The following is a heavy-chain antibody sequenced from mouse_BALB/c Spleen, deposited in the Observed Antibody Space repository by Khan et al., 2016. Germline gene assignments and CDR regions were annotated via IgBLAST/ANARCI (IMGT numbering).Heavy chain of an antibody. Sequence: QIQLVQSGPELKKPGETVKISCKASGYTFTNYGMNWVKQAPGKGLKWMGWRNTYTGESTYPDDFKGRFAFSLETSASTAYLQINNIKNEDMATYFCARRVYSGSSYDVMAYWCHGPSVTFSS. V-gene: IGHV9-1*02. D-gene: IGHD1-1*01. CDR3: ARRVYSGSSYDVMAY. CDR1: GYTFTNYG. CDR2: RNTYTGES. J-gene: IGHJ4*01.